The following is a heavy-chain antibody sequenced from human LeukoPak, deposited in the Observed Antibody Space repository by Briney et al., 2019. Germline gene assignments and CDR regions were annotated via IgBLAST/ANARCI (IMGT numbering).Heavy chain of an antibody. CDR1: GYTFTSYA. CDR2: INTNTGNR. D-gene: IGHD6-13*01. V-gene: IGHV7-4-1*02. J-gene: IGHJ6*03. CDR3: ARRGGIAAGYYYYYYMDV. Sequence: ASVKVSCKASGYTFTSYAMNWVRQVPGQGLEWMGWINTNTGNRTYAQGFTGRFVFSLDTSVSTAYLQISSLKAEDTAVYYCARRGGIAAGYYYYYYMDVWGKGTTVTVSS.